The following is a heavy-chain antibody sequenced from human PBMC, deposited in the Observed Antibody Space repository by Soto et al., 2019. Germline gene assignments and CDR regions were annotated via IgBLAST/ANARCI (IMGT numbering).Heavy chain of an antibody. V-gene: IGHV1-69*02. CDR2: IIPIVGIV. J-gene: IGHJ5*02. CDR3: AKAGDYGDYEDWIDP. D-gene: IGHD4-17*01. Sequence: QVHLVQSGAEVKKPGSSVKVSCKASGGTVGSYTISWVRQARGQGLEWMGRIIPIVGIVNYAQKFQGRVTITADYSTSTAYMELSSLRSDDTAIYYCAKAGDYGDYEDWIDPWGQGTLVTVSS. CDR1: GGTVGSYT.